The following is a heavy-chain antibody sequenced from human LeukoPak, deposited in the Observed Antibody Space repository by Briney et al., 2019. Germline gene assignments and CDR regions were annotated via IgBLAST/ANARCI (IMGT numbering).Heavy chain of an antibody. V-gene: IGHV4-39*01. J-gene: IGHJ4*02. D-gene: IGHD1-26*01. Sequence: SETLSLACTVSGGSVNSGTFYWGWIRQPPGKGLEWIGSMYYDGSSYYNPSLKSRVTTSVDTSKNQFSLKLTSVTAADTAVYFCARRSDSGSDDGEDYFDYWGQGTLVTVSS. CDR1: GGSVNSGTFY. CDR2: MYYDGSS. CDR3: ARRSDSGSDDGEDYFDY.